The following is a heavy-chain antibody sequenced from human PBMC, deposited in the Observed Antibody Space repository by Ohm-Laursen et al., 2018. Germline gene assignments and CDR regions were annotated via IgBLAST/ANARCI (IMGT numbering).Heavy chain of an antibody. J-gene: IGHJ4*02. V-gene: IGHV1-2*02. CDR1: GYTFTDYY. CDR3: ARINSFGYSPPY. D-gene: IGHD2-15*01. CDR2: INPNGDGT. Sequence: GASVKVSCKSSGYTFTDYYMHWVRQAPGQGLEWMGWINPNGDGTNYAQKYQGRVTMTRDTSINTDYMELNRLKSDDTAVYYCARINSFGYSPPYWGQGTLVTVSS.